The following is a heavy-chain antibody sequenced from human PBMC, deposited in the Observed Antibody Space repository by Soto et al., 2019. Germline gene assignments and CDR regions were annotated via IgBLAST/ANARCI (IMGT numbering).Heavy chain of an antibody. CDR1: GFSFSRYT. V-gene: IGHV5-51*01. CDR2: IHPGDSDT. CDR3: KMSDGDYYYYYYGMDV. Sequence: PGESLKISCVGSGFSFSRYTVGWVRQVPGKGLEWMGVIHPGDSDTIYSPSFQGQVTISADKSISTAYLQWSSLKASDTAMYYCKMSDGDYYYYYYGMDVWGQGTTVTVSS. D-gene: IGHD4-17*01. J-gene: IGHJ6*02.